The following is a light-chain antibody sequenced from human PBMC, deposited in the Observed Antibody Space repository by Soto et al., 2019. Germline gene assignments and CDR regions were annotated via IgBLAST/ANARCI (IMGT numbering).Light chain of an antibody. J-gene: IGKJ4*01. Sequence: DIQLTQSPSFLSASVGDRVTITCRASQGITNYLAWFQQKPGKVPKLLIYAASTLQSGVPSRFSGSGFGTDFTLTISSLHPEEFATYYCQQLNSYPLTFGGGTKVEIK. CDR1: QGITNY. CDR2: AAS. CDR3: QQLNSYPLT. V-gene: IGKV1-9*01.